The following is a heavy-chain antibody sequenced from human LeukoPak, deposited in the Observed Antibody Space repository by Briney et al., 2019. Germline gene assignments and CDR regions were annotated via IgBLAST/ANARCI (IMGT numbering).Heavy chain of an antibody. CDR1: GGTFSSYA. D-gene: IGHD6-13*01. CDR2: IIPILGIA. CDR3: ARPSSRRRNYYYGMDV. V-gene: IGHV1-69*04. J-gene: IGHJ6*02. Sequence: GASVKVSCKASGGTFSSYAISWVRQAPGQGLEWMGRIIPILGIANYAQKFQGRVTITADKSTSTAYMELSSLRSEDTAVYYCARPSSRRRNYYYGMDVWGQGTTVTVSS.